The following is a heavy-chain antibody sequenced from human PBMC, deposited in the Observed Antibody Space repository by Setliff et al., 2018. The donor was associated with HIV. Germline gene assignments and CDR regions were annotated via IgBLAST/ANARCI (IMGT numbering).Heavy chain of an antibody. CDR3: ARDAGGSVGNYYFDY. V-gene: IGHV4-4*02. CDR2: IYHGGNT. J-gene: IGHJ4*02. Sequence: SETLSLTCDVSGGSISSNSWWTWVRQPPGKGLEWIGQIYHGGNTRYNPSLKSRLTMSIDKSKNQVSLELSSVTAADTAVYYCARDAGGSVGNYYFDYWGQGTLVTVS. D-gene: IGHD2-15*01. CDR1: GGSISSNSW.